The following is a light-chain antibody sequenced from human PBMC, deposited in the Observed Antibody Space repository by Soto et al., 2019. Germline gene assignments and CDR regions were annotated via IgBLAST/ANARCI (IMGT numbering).Light chain of an antibody. V-gene: IGKV1-5*01. Sequence: DIQMTQSPSTLSGSVGDRVTITCRASQTISSWLAWYQQKPGKAPKLLIYAASNLQSGVPSRFSGSGSGTDFTLTISRLEPEDFAVYYCQQHGSSPWMFGQGTKVDIK. CDR2: AAS. J-gene: IGKJ1*01. CDR3: QQHGSSPWM. CDR1: QTISSW.